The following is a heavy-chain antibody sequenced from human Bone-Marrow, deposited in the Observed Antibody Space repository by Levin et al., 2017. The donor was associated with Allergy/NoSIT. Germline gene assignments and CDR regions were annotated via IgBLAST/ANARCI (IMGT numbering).Heavy chain of an antibody. D-gene: IGHD6-13*01. CDR1: GGSISSSDW. J-gene: IGHJ4*02. Sequence: SQTLSLTCAVSGGSISSSDWWSWVRQPPGKGLEWIGEIYHSGSTNYNPSLKSRVTISVDKSKNQFSLKLSSVTAADTAVYYCARWSRGGSSSFSYFDYWGQGTLVTVSS. V-gene: IGHV4-4*02. CDR3: ARWSRGGSSSFSYFDY. CDR2: IYHSGST.